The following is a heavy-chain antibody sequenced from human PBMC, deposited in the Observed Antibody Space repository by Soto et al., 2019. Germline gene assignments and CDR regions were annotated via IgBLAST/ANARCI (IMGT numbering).Heavy chain of an antibody. V-gene: IGHV4-31*03. Sequence: QVQLQESGPGLVKPSQTLSLTCTVSGGSISSGGYYWSWIRQHPGKGLEWIGYIYYSGSTYYNPSHTIRVTIAVDTXTNXSXPKLSSVTAADTAVYYCARELYGSGSSYYYYYGMDVWGQGTTVTVSS. J-gene: IGHJ6*02. CDR3: ARELYGSGSSYYYYYGMDV. CDR1: GGSISSGGYY. CDR2: IYYSGST. D-gene: IGHD3-10*01.